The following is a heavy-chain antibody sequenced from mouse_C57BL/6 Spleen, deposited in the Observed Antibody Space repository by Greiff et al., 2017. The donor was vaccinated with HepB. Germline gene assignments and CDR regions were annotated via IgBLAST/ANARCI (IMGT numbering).Heavy chain of an antibody. V-gene: IGHV1-7*01. D-gene: IGHD1-1*01. CDR2: INPSSGYT. J-gene: IGHJ4*01. CDR1: GYTFTSYW. CDR3: ARVGLLPYSAMDY. Sequence: QVQLQQSGAELAKPGASVKLSCKASGYTFTSYWMHWVKQRPGQGLEWIGYINPSSGYTKYNQKFKDKATLTADKSSSSAYMQLSSLTYEDSAVYYCARVGLLPYSAMDYWGQGTSVTVSS.